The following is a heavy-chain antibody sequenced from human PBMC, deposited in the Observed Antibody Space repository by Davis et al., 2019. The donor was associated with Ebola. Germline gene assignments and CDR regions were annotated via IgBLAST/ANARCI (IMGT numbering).Heavy chain of an antibody. V-gene: IGHV4-59*01. CDR2: IYYTGST. CDR1: GGSINNYY. Sequence: MPSETLSLTCTVSGGSINNYYWTWIRQPPGKGLECLGYIYYTGSTSYNPSLKSRITMSVDTSKNQFSLKLSSVTAADTAVYYCARRNYYGSGSQYSHFDYWGQGTLVTVSS. CDR3: ARRNYYGSGSQYSHFDY. J-gene: IGHJ4*02. D-gene: IGHD3-10*01.